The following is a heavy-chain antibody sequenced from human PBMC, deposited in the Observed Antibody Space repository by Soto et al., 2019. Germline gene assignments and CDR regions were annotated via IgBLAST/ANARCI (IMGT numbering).Heavy chain of an antibody. J-gene: IGHJ6*02. Sequence: GGSLRLSXAASGFTFSDYYMSWIRQAPGKGLEWVSYISSSGSTIYYADSVKGRFTISRDNAKNSLYLQMNSLRAEDTAVYYCARDSASARTYYDFWSGYYALGMDVWGQGTTVTVSS. CDR2: ISSSGSTI. CDR3: ARDSASARTYYDFWSGYYALGMDV. V-gene: IGHV3-11*01. D-gene: IGHD3-3*01. CDR1: GFTFSDYY.